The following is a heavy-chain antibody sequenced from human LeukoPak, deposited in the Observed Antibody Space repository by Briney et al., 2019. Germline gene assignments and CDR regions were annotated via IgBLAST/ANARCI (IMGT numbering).Heavy chain of an antibody. Sequence: GGSLRLSCAASGFTFNDYALYWVRQAPGKGLEWMTLISYDGHDKSYADSVRGRFTISRDNSRNTLYLQMDSLRSEDTAVYYCARDFFPVVDSTWYEIGYWGQGTLVTVSS. D-gene: IGHD2-21*01. J-gene: IGHJ4*02. CDR2: ISYDGHDK. CDR1: GFTFNDYA. CDR3: ARDFFPVVDSTWYEIGY. V-gene: IGHV3-30-3*01.